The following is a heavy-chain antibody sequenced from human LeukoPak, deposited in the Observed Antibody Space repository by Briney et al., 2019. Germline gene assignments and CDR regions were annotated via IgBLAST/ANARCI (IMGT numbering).Heavy chain of an antibody. J-gene: IGHJ2*01. CDR2: ISNSDSTV. Sequence: GGSLRLSCAASGFSFSSYSMNWVRQAPGKGLEWVSYISNSDSTVYYADSVKGRFTISRDNAKLSLFLQMNTLRDEDTAVYYCARDAAAIGTYWHFDLWGRGTLVTVSS. D-gene: IGHD6-13*01. CDR1: GFSFSSYS. CDR3: ARDAAAIGTYWHFDL. V-gene: IGHV3-48*02.